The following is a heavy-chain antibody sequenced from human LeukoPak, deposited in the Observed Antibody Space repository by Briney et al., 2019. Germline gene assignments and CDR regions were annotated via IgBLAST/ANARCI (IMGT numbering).Heavy chain of an antibody. CDR2: IIPILGIA. CDR1: GGTFSSYT. V-gene: IGHV1-69*02. Sequence: SVKVSCKASGGTFSSYTISWVRQAPGQGLEWMGRIIPILGIANYAQEFQGRVTITADKSTSTAYMELSSLRSEDTAVYYCARTGRVYYDSSGYFERAFDYWGQGTLVTVSS. CDR3: ARTGRVYYDSSGYFERAFDY. J-gene: IGHJ4*02. D-gene: IGHD3-22*01.